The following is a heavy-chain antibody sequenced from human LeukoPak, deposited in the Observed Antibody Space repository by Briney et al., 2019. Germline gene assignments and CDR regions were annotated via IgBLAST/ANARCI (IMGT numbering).Heavy chain of an antibody. D-gene: IGHD3-16*01. CDR3: VKDGGERGFDP. V-gene: IGHV3-48*01. CDR1: GFIFSRYA. J-gene: IGHJ5*02. Sequence: GGSLRLSCAASGFIFSRYAMNWVRQAPGKGLEWVAYITSSSSTIYYADSAKGRFTISRGNAKNSLYLQMNSLRAEDTAVYYCVKDGGERGFDPWGQGTLVTVSS. CDR2: ITSSSSTI.